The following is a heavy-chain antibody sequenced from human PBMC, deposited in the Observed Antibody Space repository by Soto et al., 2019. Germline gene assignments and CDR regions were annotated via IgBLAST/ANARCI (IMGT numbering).Heavy chain of an antibody. CDR2: ISDSGST. J-gene: IGHJ5*02. V-gene: IGHV4-31*03. CDR3: AKRDRSGFSYWLDT. D-gene: IGHD3-22*01. Sequence: SETLSLTCTVSGGSISDGYYWSWIRQHPGKGLEWIGLISDSGSTSYTPSLKSRLTISVDTSKNQLSLNLRSVTAADTAVYYCAKRDRSGFSYWLDTWGQGTMVTVSS. CDR1: GGSISDGYY.